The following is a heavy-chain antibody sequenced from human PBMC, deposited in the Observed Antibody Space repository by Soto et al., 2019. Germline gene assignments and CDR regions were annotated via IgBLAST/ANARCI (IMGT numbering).Heavy chain of an antibody. CDR3: ARHHNYDILTGYYTSSWFDP. J-gene: IGHJ5*02. CDR1: GYTFTSYY. V-gene: IGHV1-8*02. CDR2: RNPNSGNT. Sequence: ASVKVSCKASGYTFTSYYMHWVRQATGQGLEWMGWRNPNSGNTGYAQKFQGRVTMTRNTSISTAYMELSSLRSEDTAVYYCARHHNYDILTGYYTSSWFDPWGQGTLVTVSS. D-gene: IGHD3-9*01.